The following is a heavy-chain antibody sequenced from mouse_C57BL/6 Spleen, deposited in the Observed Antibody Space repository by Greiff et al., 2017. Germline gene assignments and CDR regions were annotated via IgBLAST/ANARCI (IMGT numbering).Heavy chain of an antibody. CDR3: ARYDYDYYFDD. D-gene: IGHD2-4*01. CDR1: GFTFSSYA. V-gene: IGHV5-4*03. CDR2: ISDGGSYT. J-gene: IGHJ2*01. Sequence: EVKVEESGGGLVKPGGSLKLSCAASGFTFSSYAMSWVRQTPEKRLEWVATISDGGSYTYYPDNVKGRFTISRDNAKNNLYLQMGHLKSEDTAMYYCARYDYDYYFDDWGQGTTLTVSS.